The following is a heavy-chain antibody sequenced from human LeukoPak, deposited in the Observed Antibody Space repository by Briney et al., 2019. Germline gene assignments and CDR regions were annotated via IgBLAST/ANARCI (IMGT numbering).Heavy chain of an antibody. CDR3: ARVLNGYNDY. Sequence: PGGSLRLSCAASDFTFSSYAMHWVRQAPGMGLEWVAVISYDGSNKYYADSVKGRFTISRDTSKNTLYLQMNSLRAEDTAVYYCARVLNGYNDYWGQGTLVTVSS. CDR1: DFTFSSYA. V-gene: IGHV3-30-3*01. D-gene: IGHD5-24*01. J-gene: IGHJ4*02. CDR2: ISYDGSNK.